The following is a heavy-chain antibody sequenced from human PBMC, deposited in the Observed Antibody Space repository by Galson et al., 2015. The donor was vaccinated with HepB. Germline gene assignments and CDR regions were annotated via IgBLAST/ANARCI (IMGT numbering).Heavy chain of an antibody. CDR1: AFNFSPYT. CDR3: AGDSGPGDQWFGELLTVPFDY. D-gene: IGHD3-10*01. V-gene: IGHV3-48*03. J-gene: IGHJ4*02. CDR2: ISGSGSTI. Sequence: SLRLSCAASAFNFSPYTMHWFRQPPGKGLEWISYISGSGSTIYYADSVKGRFTISRDNAKNSLYLQMNSLRAEDTAVYYCAGDSGPGDQWFGELLTVPFDYWGQGTLVTVSS.